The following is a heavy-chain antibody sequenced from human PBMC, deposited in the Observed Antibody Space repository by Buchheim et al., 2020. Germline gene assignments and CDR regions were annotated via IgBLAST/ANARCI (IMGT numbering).Heavy chain of an antibody. CDR3: AAIATDVSRWFDA. CDR2: IHYSGST. V-gene: IGHV4-39*01. D-gene: IGHD6-13*01. Sequence: QVQLQESGPGLVKPSETLSLTCTVSGDPLSSYNYFWGWIRQPPGKGLDWIGYIHYSGSTSYSPSLQSRITMSVDTSTHQFSLNVNSVTAADTAVYYCAAIATDVSRWFDAWGQGTL. CDR1: GDPLSSYNYF. J-gene: IGHJ5*02.